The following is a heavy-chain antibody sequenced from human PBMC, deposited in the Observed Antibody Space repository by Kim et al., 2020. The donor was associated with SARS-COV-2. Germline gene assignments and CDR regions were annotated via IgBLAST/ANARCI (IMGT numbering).Heavy chain of an antibody. V-gene: IGHV3-43*01. J-gene: IGHJ6*02. CDR1: GFTFDDYT. D-gene: IGHD3-3*01. CDR2: ISWDGGST. CDR3: AKDGGSGYYTGMDV. Sequence: GGSLRLSCAASGFTFDDYTMHWVRQAPGKGLEWVSLISWDGGSTYYADSVKGRFTISRDNSKNSLYLQMNSLRTEDTALYYCAKDGGSGYYTGMDVWGQGTTVTVSS.